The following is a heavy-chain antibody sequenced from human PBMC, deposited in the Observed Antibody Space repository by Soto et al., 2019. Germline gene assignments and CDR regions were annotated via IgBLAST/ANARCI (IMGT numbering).Heavy chain of an antibody. CDR1: GYTFTRWG. V-gene: IGHV1-18*01. CDR3: ATRSPAFDY. Sequence: QVQLVQSGPEVKKPGASVKVSCKTSGYTFTRWGIGWVRQAPGQGLEWMGWISTDKGDTKYAQNYPGRGTMTTETSTGTGYLELRSLRSDDTAVYYCATRSPAFDYWGQGTLVTVSS. J-gene: IGHJ4*02. CDR2: ISTDKGDT.